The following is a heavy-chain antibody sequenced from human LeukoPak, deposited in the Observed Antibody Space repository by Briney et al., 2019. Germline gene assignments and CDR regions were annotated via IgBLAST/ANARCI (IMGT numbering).Heavy chain of an antibody. CDR1: GFPFSTYW. V-gene: IGHV3-7*01. CDR2: IKQDGSEK. CDR3: AKGDGFDY. Sequence: GGSLRLSCATSGFPFSTYWMSWVPQAPRKGLEGGANIKQDGSEKYYVDSVAGRFTISRDNAKNSLYLQMNSLRADVTAVYYCAKGDGFDYWGQGTLVTVSS. J-gene: IGHJ4*02.